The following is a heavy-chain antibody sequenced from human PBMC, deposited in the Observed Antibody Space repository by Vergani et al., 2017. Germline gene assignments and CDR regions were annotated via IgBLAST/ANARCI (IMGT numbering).Heavy chain of an antibody. D-gene: IGHD6-13*01. CDR1: GYSFTSHW. Sequence: EVQLVQSGAEVNKPGESLKISCKGSGYSFTSHWIGWVRQLPGKGLEWMGIIHPGDSDTRYSPSFQGQITISADKSLSTAYLQWSSLKASDTAMYYCARQDGTAAQVDYWGQGTLVTVSS. CDR3: ARQDGTAAQVDY. V-gene: IGHV5-51*01. J-gene: IGHJ4*02. CDR2: IHPGDSDT.